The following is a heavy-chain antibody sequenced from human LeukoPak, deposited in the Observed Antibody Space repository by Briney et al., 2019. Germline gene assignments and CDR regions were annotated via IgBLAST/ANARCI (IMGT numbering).Heavy chain of an antibody. CDR2: ISHSGST. CDR1: GGSFSGYY. CDR3: ARRYYYYYYMDV. J-gene: IGHJ6*03. Sequence: SETLSLTCAVYGGSFSGYYWSWIRQPPGKGLVWIGEISHSGSTNYNPSLKSRVTISVDTSKNQFSLKLSSVTAADTAVYYCARRYYYYYYMDVWGKGTTVTISS. V-gene: IGHV4-34*01.